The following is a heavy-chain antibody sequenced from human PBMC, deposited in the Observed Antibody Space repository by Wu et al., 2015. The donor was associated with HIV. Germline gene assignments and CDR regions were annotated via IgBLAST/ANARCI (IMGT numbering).Heavy chain of an antibody. V-gene: IGHV1-69*05. CDR3: VSGLKTMGWTQLWQFDY. CDR1: GGTFSNFD. D-gene: IGHD5-18*01. J-gene: IGHJ4*02. Sequence: QVQLVQSGAEVKKPGSSVKVSCRTSGGTFSNFDISWVRQAPGQGLEWMGGIIPMFGTTNYAQKFQGRVTVTTDESTSIVYMELSSLRSEDTALYYCVSGLKTMGWTQLWQFDYWGQGTLVTVSS. CDR2: IIPMFGTT.